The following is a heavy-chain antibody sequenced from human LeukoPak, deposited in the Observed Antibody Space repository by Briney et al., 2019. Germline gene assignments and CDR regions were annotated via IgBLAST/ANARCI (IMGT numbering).Heavy chain of an antibody. CDR1: GFTFSSYG. V-gene: IGHV3-30*18. J-gene: IGHJ4*02. CDR3: AKEGFVKGIAAAGYFDY. Sequence: GRSLRLSCAASGFTFSSYGMHWVRQAPGKGLEWVAVISYDGSNKYYADSVKGRFTISRDNSKNTLYLQMNSLRAEDTAVYYCAKEGFVKGIAAAGYFDYWGQGTLVTVSS. CDR2: ISYDGSNK. D-gene: IGHD6-13*01.